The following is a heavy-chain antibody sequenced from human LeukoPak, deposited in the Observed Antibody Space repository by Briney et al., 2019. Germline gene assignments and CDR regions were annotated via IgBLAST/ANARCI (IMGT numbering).Heavy chain of an antibody. CDR1: GFTFSNAW. V-gene: IGHV3-15*01. CDR3: TTRRVEAAAGIDY. D-gene: IGHD6-13*01. Sequence: GGSLRLSCAASGFTFSNAWMSWVRQAPGKGLEWVGRIKSKTDGGTTDYAAPVKGRFTISRDDSKNTLYLQMNSLKTEDTAVYYCTTRRVEAAAGIDYWGQGTLVTVSS. J-gene: IGHJ4*02. CDR2: IKSKTDGGTT.